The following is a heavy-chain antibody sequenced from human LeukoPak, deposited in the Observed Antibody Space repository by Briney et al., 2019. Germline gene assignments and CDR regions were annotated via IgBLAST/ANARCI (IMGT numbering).Heavy chain of an antibody. Sequence: GGSLRLSCAASGFTFSTYAMNWVRQAPGKGLEWVSAISVSGGSTYYADSVKGRFTISRDNSKNTLYLQMNSLRAEDTAVYYCAKAKYITGTTLGFDYWGQGTPVTVSS. V-gene: IGHV3-23*01. CDR2: ISVSGGST. J-gene: IGHJ4*02. CDR3: AKAKYITGTTLGFDY. CDR1: GFTFSTYA. D-gene: IGHD1-7*01.